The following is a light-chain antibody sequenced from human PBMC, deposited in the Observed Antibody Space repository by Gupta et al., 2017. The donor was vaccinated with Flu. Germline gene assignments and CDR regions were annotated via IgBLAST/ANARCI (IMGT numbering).Light chain of an antibody. J-gene: IGLJ1*01. CDR2: DVT. V-gene: IGLV2-14*03. CDR1: SSDVGRSDY. Sequence: GTSSDVGRSDYVSWYQQHPDKAPKLIIYDVTNRPSGVSSRFSGSKSGNTASLTISGLQAEDETDYYCSSYTSTSTFYVFGTGTKVTVL. CDR3: SSYTSTSTFYV.